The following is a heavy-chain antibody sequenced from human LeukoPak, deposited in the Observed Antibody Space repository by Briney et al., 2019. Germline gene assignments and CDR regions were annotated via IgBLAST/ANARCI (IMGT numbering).Heavy chain of an antibody. Sequence: GASVKVSCKASGYTFTSYDINWVRQATGQGLEWMGWMNPNSGNTGYAQKFQGRVTMTRNTSISTAYMELSSLRSEDTAVYYCARLGVDTAMPRYFDLWGRGTLVTVSS. D-gene: IGHD5-18*01. CDR3: ARLGVDTAMPRYFDL. CDR1: GYTFTSYD. J-gene: IGHJ2*01. V-gene: IGHV1-8*01. CDR2: MNPNSGNT.